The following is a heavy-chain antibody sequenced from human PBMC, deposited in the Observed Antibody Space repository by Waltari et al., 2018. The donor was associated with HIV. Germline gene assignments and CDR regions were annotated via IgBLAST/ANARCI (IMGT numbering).Heavy chain of an antibody. Sequence: VQLVESGGGVVQPGRSLSLSWSASGFTFRRYGMHWVRHVPGKGLEWVAVIWYDGSNKYYADSVKGRFTISRDNSKNTLYLQMNSLRAEDTAVYYCARDPVYSSSLCFDYWGQGTLVTVSS. CDR3: ARDPVYSSSLCFDY. D-gene: IGHD6-13*01. V-gene: IGHV3-33*01. CDR1: GFTFRRYG. J-gene: IGHJ4*02. CDR2: IWYDGSNK.